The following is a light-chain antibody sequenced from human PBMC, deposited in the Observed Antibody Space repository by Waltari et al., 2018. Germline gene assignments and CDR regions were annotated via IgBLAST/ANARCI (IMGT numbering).Light chain of an antibody. CDR1: KLGDKY. Sequence: SYELTQPPSVSVSPGQTANITCSGDKLGDKYACWYQQKPGQSPVLVIYQDSKRPSGIPGRFSGSNSGNTATLTISGTQARYEADYYCQAWDSSTVVFGGGTKLTVL. CDR3: QAWDSSTVV. J-gene: IGLJ2*01. V-gene: IGLV3-1*01. CDR2: QDS.